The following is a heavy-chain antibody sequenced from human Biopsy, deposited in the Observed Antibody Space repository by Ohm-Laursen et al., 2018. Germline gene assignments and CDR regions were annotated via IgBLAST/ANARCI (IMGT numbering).Heavy chain of an antibody. CDR1: GGSISSGGYY. D-gene: IGHD3-9*01. CDR3: AGLVTGFIDP. V-gene: IGHV4-31*03. J-gene: IGHJ5*02. Sequence: TLSLTCSVSGGSISSGGYYWGWIRPPPGKGLGWVGHMYNSGSTYSNPSLKSRITIAVDTSKNQFPLKLSPVTAADTAVYYCAGLVTGFIDPWGQGTLVTVSS. CDR2: MYNSGST.